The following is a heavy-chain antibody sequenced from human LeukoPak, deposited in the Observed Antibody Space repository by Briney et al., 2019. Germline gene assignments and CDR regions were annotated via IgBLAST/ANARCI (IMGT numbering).Heavy chain of an antibody. CDR1: GFTFSSYW. J-gene: IGHJ4*02. D-gene: IGHD3-10*01. CDR2: INSDGSST. CDR3: VRDRGGIPIVY. Sequence: PGGSLRLSCAASGFTFSSYWMHWVRQAPGKGLVWVSRINSDGSSTSYADSVTGRFTISRDNAKNTLYLQMNSLRAEDTAVYYCVRDRGGIPIVYWGQGSLVTVSS. V-gene: IGHV3-74*01.